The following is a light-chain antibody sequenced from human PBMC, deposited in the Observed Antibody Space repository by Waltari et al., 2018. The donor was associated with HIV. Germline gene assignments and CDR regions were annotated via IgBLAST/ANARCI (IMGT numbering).Light chain of an antibody. CDR1: SSNIGAGYD. CDR2: GNS. V-gene: IGLV1-40*01. CDR3: QSYDSSLSAVV. Sequence: QSVLTQPPSVSGAPGQRVTISCTGSSSNIGAGYDVHWYQQLPGTAPKLLIYGNSNRPSGGPDRVSGSKSGTSASLAITGLQAEDEADYYGQSYDSSLSAVVFGGGTKLTVL. J-gene: IGLJ2*01.